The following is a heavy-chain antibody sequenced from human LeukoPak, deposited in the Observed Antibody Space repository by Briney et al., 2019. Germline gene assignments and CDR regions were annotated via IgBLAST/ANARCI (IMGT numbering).Heavy chain of an antibody. J-gene: IGHJ3*01. CDR3: ARVRFGTEWYSSDAFAF. CDR1: GFTFSSYV. Sequence: GGSLRLSCAASGFTFSSYVMHWVRQAPGKGLEWVAIISYDGSNEYYADSVKGRFTISRDNSKNTVYLQMSSLRPVDTAIYYCARVRFGTEWYSSDAFAFWGQGTMVTVAS. CDR2: ISYDGSNE. V-gene: IGHV3-30*04. D-gene: IGHD3-3*01.